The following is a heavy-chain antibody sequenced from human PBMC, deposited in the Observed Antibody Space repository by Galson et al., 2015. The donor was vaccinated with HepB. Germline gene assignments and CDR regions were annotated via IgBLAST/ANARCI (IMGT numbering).Heavy chain of an antibody. Sequence: SVKVSCKASGYTFTSYAMHWVRQAPGQRLEWMGWVNAGNGNTKYSQKFQGRVTITRDTSASTAYMELSSLRSEDTAVYYCARALSIAVALGGYWGQGTLVTVSS. J-gene: IGHJ4*02. V-gene: IGHV1-3*01. D-gene: IGHD6-19*01. CDR2: VNAGNGNT. CDR3: ARALSIAVALGGY. CDR1: GYTFTSYA.